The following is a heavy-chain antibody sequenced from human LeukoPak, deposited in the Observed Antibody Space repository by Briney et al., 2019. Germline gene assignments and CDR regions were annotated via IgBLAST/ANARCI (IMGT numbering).Heavy chain of an antibody. Sequence: PSETLSLTCTVSGASISSYFWSWIRQPSGKGLEWIGRVYTSGNINYNPSLKSRVTMSVDTSKNQFSPNLSSVTAADTAVYYCARGARGGFDPWGQGTLVTVSS. CDR1: GASISSYF. D-gene: IGHD3-16*01. J-gene: IGHJ5*02. CDR2: VYTSGNI. V-gene: IGHV4-4*07. CDR3: ARGARGGFDP.